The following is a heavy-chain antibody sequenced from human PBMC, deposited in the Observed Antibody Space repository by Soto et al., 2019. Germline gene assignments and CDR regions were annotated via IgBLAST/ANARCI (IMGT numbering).Heavy chain of an antibody. CDR2: IYYSGST. D-gene: IGHD4-17*01. J-gene: IGHJ5*02. CDR3: ARGETTVTTNWFDP. Sequence: QVQLQESGPGLVKPSQTLSLTCTVSGGSISSGGYYWSWIRQHPGTGLEWIGYIYYSGSTYYNPSLKSRVTISVDTSKNQFSLKLSSVTAADTAVYYCARGETTVTTNWFDPWGQGTLVTVSS. V-gene: IGHV4-31*03. CDR1: GGSISSGGYY.